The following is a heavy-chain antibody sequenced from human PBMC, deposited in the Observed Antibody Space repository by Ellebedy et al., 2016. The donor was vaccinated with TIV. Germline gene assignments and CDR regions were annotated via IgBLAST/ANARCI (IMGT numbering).Heavy chain of an antibody. CDR1: GFTFHSYW. J-gene: IGHJ3*02. Sequence: GGSLRLSCVASGFTFHSYWMTWVRQAPGKGLEWVANIRQDGSDMYYVDSVKGRFTISRDNAKNSLYLLMNSLSAEDTGVYYCATDGSYGDYRSPTHAFEIWGQGTVVAVSS. V-gene: IGHV3-7*01. CDR3: ATDGSYGDYRSPTHAFEI. D-gene: IGHD4-17*01. CDR2: IRQDGSDM.